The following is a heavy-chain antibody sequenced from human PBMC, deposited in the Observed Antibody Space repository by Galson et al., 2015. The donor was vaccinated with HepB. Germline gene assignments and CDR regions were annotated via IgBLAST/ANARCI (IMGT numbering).Heavy chain of an antibody. J-gene: IGHJ6*03. D-gene: IGHD1-1*01. Sequence: CAISGDSVSSNSAAWNWIRQSPSRGLEWLGRTYYRSKWYNDYAVSVKSRITINPDTSKNQFSLQLNSVTPEDTAVYYCARDPANWNDWDGYYYYYMDVWGKGTTVTVSS. CDR1: GDSVSSNSAA. V-gene: IGHV6-1*01. CDR2: TYYRSKWYN. CDR3: ARDPANWNDWDGYYYYYMDV.